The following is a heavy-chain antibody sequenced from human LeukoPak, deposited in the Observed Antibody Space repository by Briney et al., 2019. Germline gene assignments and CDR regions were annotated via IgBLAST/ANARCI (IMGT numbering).Heavy chain of an antibody. D-gene: IGHD2-15*01. Sequence: KPSETLSLTCTVSGGSISSSSYYWGWIRQPPGKGLEWIGSIYYSGSTYYNPSLKSRVTISVDTSKNQFSLKLNSVTAADTAVYYCASPLGYCSGGSCYWNWGQGTLVTVSS. CDR2: IYYSGST. CDR3: ASPLGYCSGGSCYWN. CDR1: GGSISSSSYY. V-gene: IGHV4-39*01. J-gene: IGHJ4*02.